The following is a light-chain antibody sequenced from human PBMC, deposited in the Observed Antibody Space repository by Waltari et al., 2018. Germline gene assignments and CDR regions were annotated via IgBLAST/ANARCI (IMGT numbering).Light chain of an antibody. CDR1: STGLASYNL. CDR3: CSYTGSSTSYG. Sequence: QSALSQPASVSGSPGQSLTRTCTGASTGLASYNLVAWYQHHPNTAPKLIIYEATKRPSGISHRYSGAKSGATASLRISGLQADDEAYYYCCSYTGSSTSYGCGGGTKVTVL. J-gene: IGLJ1*01. CDR2: EAT. V-gene: IGLV2-23*01.